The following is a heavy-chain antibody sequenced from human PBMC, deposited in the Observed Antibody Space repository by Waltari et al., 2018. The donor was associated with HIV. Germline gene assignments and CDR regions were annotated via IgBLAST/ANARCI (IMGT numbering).Heavy chain of an antibody. J-gene: IGHJ5*02. CDR1: GYTFTGYY. Sequence: VQLVQSGAEVKKPGASVKVSCKASGYTFTGYYMHWVRQAPGQGLEWMGWNNPNSVGTNTAQKLQGRATMTMDPSISTAYMEPSRLRSDDTAVYYCGRDTPDAYYYDTSGYWSWGQGTVVTVSS. V-gene: IGHV1-2*02. CDR2: NNPNSVGT. D-gene: IGHD3-22*01. CDR3: GRDTPDAYYYDTSGYWS.